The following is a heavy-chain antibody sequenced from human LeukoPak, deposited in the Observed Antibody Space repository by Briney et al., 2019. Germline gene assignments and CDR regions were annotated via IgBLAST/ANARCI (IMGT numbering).Heavy chain of an antibody. V-gene: IGHV5-51*01. J-gene: IGHJ4*02. D-gene: IGHD4-23*01. Sequence: GESLKISCKGSGYSFTSYWIGWVRQMPGKGLEWMGIMYPGDPDTRYSPSFQGQVTISVDKSISTAYLQWSSLKASDTAMYYCGRHLYGGNSAIDYWGQGTLVTVSS. CDR1: GYSFTSYW. CDR3: GRHLYGGNSAIDY. CDR2: MYPGDPDT.